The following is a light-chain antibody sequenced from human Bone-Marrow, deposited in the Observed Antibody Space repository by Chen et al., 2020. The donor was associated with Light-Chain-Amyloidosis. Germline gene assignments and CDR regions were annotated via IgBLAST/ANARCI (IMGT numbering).Light chain of an antibody. CDR2: GSS. V-gene: IGKV3-20*01. Sequence: EIGFTHSPGTLSLSPGEGANPSCRASQTISSNYLTWYQHKFCQAPRLLIYGSSSRATGIADRFTGSGSGTDFTLAINRLEPEDFAMYYCQQYGTSPLTFGGGTKVEIK. CDR1: QTISSNY. CDR3: QQYGTSPLT. J-gene: IGKJ4*01.